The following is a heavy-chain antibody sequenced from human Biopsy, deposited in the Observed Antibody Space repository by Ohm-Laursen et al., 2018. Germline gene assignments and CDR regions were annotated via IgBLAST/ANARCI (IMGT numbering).Heavy chain of an antibody. V-gene: IGHV1-18*01. CDR1: GYTYTSYG. CDR2: ISGYNGNT. J-gene: IGHJ4*02. D-gene: IGHD3-22*01. Sequence: GASVKVSCKASGYTYTSYGISWVRQAPGQGPEWMGWISGYNGNTVYPQNHQGRVTLTTDTSTSTAYMELRSLRSVDTAVYYCARDFNYDGGGSFNFDYWGQGTLVTVSS. CDR3: ARDFNYDGGGSFNFDY.